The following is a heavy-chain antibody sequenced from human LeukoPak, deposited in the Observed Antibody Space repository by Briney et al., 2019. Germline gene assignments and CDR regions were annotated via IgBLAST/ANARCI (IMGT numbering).Heavy chain of an antibody. Sequence: GGSLRLSCAASGFTFSSYAMSWVRQAPGKGLEWVSAISGSGGSTYYADSVKGRFTISRDNSKNTLYLQMNSLRAEDTAVYYCARGGNRVVTTYYMDVWGKGTTVTISS. D-gene: IGHD2-21*02. CDR1: GFTFSSYA. J-gene: IGHJ6*03. CDR2: ISGSGGST. CDR3: ARGGNRVVTTYYMDV. V-gene: IGHV3-23*01.